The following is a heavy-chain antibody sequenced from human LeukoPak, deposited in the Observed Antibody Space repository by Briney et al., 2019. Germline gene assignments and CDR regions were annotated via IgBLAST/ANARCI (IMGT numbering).Heavy chain of an antibody. CDR2: ISWNSGSI. CDR3: AKDMGYSSGWYSLLDY. CDR1: GFTFSSYW. V-gene: IGHV3-9*01. J-gene: IGHJ4*02. Sequence: GGSLRLSCAASGFTFSSYWMHWVRQAPGKGLEWVSGISWNSGSIGYADSVKGRFTISRDNAKNSLYLQMTSLRAEDTALYYCAKDMGYSSGWYSLLDYWGQGTLVTVSS. D-gene: IGHD6-19*01.